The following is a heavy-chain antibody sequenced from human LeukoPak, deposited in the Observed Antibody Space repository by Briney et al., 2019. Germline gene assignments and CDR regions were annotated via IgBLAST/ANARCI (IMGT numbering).Heavy chain of an antibody. Sequence: PGGSLRLSCTASGLSFSSYAISWVRQAPGKGLERVSAISGSGGSTYYADSVKGRFTISRDNSKNTLYLQMNSLRAEDTAVYYCAKDRLGVTTCFDYWGQGILVTVSS. V-gene: IGHV3-23*01. CDR2: ISGSGGST. J-gene: IGHJ4*02. CDR1: GLSFSSYA. CDR3: AKDRLGVTTCFDY. D-gene: IGHD3-16*01.